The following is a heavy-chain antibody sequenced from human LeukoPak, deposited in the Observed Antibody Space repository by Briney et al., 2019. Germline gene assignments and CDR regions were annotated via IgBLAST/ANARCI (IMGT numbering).Heavy chain of an antibody. CDR2: IFYSGST. V-gene: IGHV4-59*02. Sequence: SETLSLTCTVSGDSVSNYYWTWIRQPPGRGLGWIGYIFYSGSTNFNPSLKSRVTMSIDTSKNQFSLKLSSVTAADTAVYHCARGPDYGDHQRPDYYYFGMDVWGKGTTVTVSS. D-gene: IGHD4-17*01. CDR3: ARGPDYGDHQRPDYYYFGMDV. J-gene: IGHJ6*04. CDR1: GDSVSNYY.